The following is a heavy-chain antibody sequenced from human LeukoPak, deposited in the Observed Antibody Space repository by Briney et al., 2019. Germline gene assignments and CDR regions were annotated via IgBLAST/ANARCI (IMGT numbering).Heavy chain of an antibody. CDR1: GGSFSGYY. V-gene: IGHV4-34*01. J-gene: IGHJ5*02. Sequence: SETLSLTCAVYGGSFSGYYWGWIRQPPGKGLEWIGEINHSGSTNYNPSLKSRVTISVDTSKNQFSLKLSSVTAADTAVYYCARRRPLNWFDPWGQGTLVTVSS. CDR3: ARRRPLNWFDP. D-gene: IGHD6-6*01. CDR2: INHSGST.